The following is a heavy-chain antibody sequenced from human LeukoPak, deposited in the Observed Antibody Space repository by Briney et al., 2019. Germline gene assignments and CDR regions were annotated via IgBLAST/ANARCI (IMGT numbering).Heavy chain of an antibody. V-gene: IGHV4-39*01. CDR1: GGSINSTNYY. Sequence: SETLSLTCSVSGGSINSTNYYWGWIRQPPGKGLEWIGSIYYSGNTYFNPSLKSRVTISVDKSKNQFSLELNSVTAADTAVYYCARHVHVSMIVVILSDYFDYWGRGTLVTVSS. D-gene: IGHD3-22*01. CDR3: ARHVHVSMIVVILSDYFDY. CDR2: IYYSGNT. J-gene: IGHJ4*02.